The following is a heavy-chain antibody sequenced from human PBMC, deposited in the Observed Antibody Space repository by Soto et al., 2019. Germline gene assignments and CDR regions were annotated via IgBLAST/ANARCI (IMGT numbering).Heavy chain of an antibody. CDR2: IYFSGSGTS. CDR3: VSGFYGSGGDSAPFDS. D-gene: IGHD2-15*01. Sequence: SETLSLTCSVSGDFLSNTTYYWGWVRQAPGKGLEWVGSIYFSGSGTSHYNPSLRSRVTISGDTSTNQFSLHLTSVTAADTAVYYCVSGFYGSGGDSAPFDSWGQGTLVTVSS. CDR1: GDFLSNTTYY. V-gene: IGHV4-39*07. J-gene: IGHJ4*02.